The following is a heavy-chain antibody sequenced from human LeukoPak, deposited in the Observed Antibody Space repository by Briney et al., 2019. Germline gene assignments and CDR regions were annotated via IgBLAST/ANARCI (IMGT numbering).Heavy chain of an antibody. CDR3: AKKVITYYYGMDV. Sequence: GGSLRLSCAASGFTFSNYGIHWVRQAPGKGLEWVSGISGSGGATYYADSVKGRFTISRDNSKNTLYLQMSGLRAEDTAVYYCAKKVITYYYGMDVWGQGTTVTVSS. CDR2: ISGSGGAT. D-gene: IGHD2-21*01. CDR1: GFTFSNYG. V-gene: IGHV3-23*01. J-gene: IGHJ6*02.